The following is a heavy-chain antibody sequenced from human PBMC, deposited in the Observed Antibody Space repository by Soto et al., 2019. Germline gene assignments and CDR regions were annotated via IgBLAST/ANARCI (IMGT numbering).Heavy chain of an antibody. V-gene: IGHV4-4*02. J-gene: IGHJ4*02. CDR1: SGSISSSNW. CDR2: IYHSGST. D-gene: IGHD2-21*01. Sequence: QVQLQESGPGLVKPSGTLSLTCAVSSGSISSSNWWSWVRQPPGKGLEWIGEIYHSGSTNYNPSLKSPVTKSVDKSKNQFSLKMSSVTAADTAVYYCAKEDYSVGYDYWGQGTLVTVSS. CDR3: AKEDYSVGYDY.